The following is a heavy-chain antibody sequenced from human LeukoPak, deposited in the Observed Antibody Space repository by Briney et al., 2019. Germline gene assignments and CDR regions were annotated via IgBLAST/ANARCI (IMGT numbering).Heavy chain of an antibody. V-gene: IGHV4-61*09. Sequence: SETLSLTCSVSRVPITGDPHYWTWIRQTAGKGLEWIGHVSANGRTTYNPPLKSRVAISVDTSKKKFFQRLDSVTAADTAVYYCARANYYDSTGCYHDYWGQGTLVTVSS. CDR2: VSANGRT. CDR3: ARANYYDSTGCYHDY. D-gene: IGHD3-22*01. J-gene: IGHJ4*02. CDR1: RVPITGDPHY.